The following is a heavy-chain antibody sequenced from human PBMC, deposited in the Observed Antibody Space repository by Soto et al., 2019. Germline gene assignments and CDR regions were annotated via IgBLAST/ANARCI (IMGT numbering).Heavy chain of an antibody. CDR1: GYPVTAYY. Sequence: QLHLVQSGAVVKKPGASVTVSCSASGYPVTAYYMHWVRQAPGRGLEWMGGINPATGAAKYTQTFQGGATMTRDPSKSTVFMELGGLTSGDPAVFYWARGGGVGVAGSAAFDMWGQGTLVTVSS. D-gene: IGHD3-3*01. V-gene: IGHV1-2*02. J-gene: IGHJ3*02. CDR3: ARGGGVGVAGSAAFDM. CDR2: INPATGAA.